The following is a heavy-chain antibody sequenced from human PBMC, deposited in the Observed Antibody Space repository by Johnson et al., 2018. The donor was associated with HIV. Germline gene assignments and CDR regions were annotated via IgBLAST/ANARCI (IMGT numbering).Heavy chain of an antibody. D-gene: IGHD1-14*01. CDR1: GFTFDDYG. J-gene: IGHJ3*02. CDR3: ARDGGLITGALDI. CDR2: INWNGGST. V-gene: IGHV3-20*04. Sequence: VRLVESGGGVVRPGGSLRLSCAASGFTFDDYGMSWVRQATGKGLAWVSGINWNGGSTGYADSVKGRFTISRDNAKKSLHLQMNSLRAEDTALYYCARDGGLITGALDIWGQGTMVTVSA.